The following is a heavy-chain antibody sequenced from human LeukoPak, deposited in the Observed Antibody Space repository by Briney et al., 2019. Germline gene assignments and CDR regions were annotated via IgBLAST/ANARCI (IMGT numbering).Heavy chain of an antibody. D-gene: IGHD3-10*01. CDR2: IYSGGST. CDR3: ARGGGSGSYYNARFDY. J-gene: IGHJ4*02. Sequence: GGSLRLSCAASGFTVSSNYMSWVRQAPGKGLEWVSVIYSGGSTYYADPVKGRFTISRDNSKNTLYLQMNSLRAEDTAVYYCARGGGSGSYYNARFDYWGQGTLVTVSS. V-gene: IGHV3-53*01. CDR1: GFTVSSNY.